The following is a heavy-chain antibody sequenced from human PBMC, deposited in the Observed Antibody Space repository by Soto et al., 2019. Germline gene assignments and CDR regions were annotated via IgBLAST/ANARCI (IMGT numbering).Heavy chain of an antibody. CDR3: ARQTGGGSYHPSYYFDY. CDR1: GGSISSSSYY. D-gene: IGHD1-26*01. J-gene: IGHJ4*02. Sequence: SETLSLTCTVSGGSISSSSYYWGWIRQPPGKGLEWIGSIYYSGSTYYNPSLKSRVTISVDTSKNQFSLKVSSVTAADTAVYYCARQTGGGSYHPSYYFDYWGQGTLVTVSS. V-gene: IGHV4-39*01. CDR2: IYYSGST.